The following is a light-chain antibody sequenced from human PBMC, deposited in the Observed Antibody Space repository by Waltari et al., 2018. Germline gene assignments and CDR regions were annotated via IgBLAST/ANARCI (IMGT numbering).Light chain of an antibody. V-gene: IGKV1-5*03. CDR2: KAS. CDR1: QSISSW. J-gene: IGKJ1*01. Sequence: DIQLTQSPSTLSASVGDRVTITCRASQSISSWLAWYQQKPGKAPKLLIYKASTLQRGVPSRFSGSGSGIEFTLTISSLQPDDFASYYCQQYNDYSATFGQGTKVEIK. CDR3: QQYNDYSAT.